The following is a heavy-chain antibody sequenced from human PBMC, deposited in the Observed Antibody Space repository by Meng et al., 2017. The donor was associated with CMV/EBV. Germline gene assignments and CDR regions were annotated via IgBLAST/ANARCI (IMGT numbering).Heavy chain of an antibody. J-gene: IGHJ4*02. CDR3: ARVRGTFDY. CDR1: GGSISSSSYY. V-gene: IGHV4-39*07. Sequence: QLPLQEPGPGLVKPSETLSLTRTVSGGSISSSSYYWGWIRQPPGKGLEWIGSIYYSGSTYYNPSLKSRVTISVDTSKNQFSLKLSSVTAADTAVYYCARVRGTFDYWGQGTLVTVSS. D-gene: IGHD3-16*01. CDR2: IYYSGST.